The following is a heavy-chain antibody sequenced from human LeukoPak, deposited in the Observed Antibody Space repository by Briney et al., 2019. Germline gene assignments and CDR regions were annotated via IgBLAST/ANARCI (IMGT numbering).Heavy chain of an antibody. J-gene: IGHJ2*01. CDR2: IGTAGDT. CDR3: VGATDVYYNAKHPLHWYLDL. Sequence: GGSLRLSCAASGFTFSSYDMHWVRQATGKGLEWVSAIGTAGDTYYPGSVKGRFTISRENAKNSLYLQMNSLRPEDTAVYHCVGATDVYYNAKHPLHWYLDLWGRGTLVTVSS. CDR1: GFTFSSYD. V-gene: IGHV3-13*01. D-gene: IGHD1-26*01.